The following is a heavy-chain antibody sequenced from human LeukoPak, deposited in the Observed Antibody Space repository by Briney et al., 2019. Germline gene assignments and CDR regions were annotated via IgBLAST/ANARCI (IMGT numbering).Heavy chain of an antibody. CDR2: ISGSGGST. V-gene: IGHV3-23*01. J-gene: IGHJ4*02. D-gene: IGHD4-17*01. CDR3: AKDPKGIMNTVTHFDY. CDR1: GFTFSSYA. Sequence: QSGGSLRLSCAASGFTFSSYAMSWVRQAPGKGLEWVSAISGSGGSTYYADSVKGRFTISRDNSKNTLYLQMNSLRAEDTAVYYCAKDPKGIMNTVTHFDYWGQGTLVTVSS.